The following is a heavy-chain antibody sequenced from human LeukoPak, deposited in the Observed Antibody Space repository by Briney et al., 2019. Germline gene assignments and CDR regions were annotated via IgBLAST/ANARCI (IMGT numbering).Heavy chain of an antibody. CDR3: ATNAAVATSRSWFDP. CDR1: GGSFSGYY. CDR2: INHSGST. Sequence: SETLSLTCAVYGGSFSGYYWNWIRQPPGKGLEWIGEINHSGSTNYNPSLKSRVTISVDTSKNQFSLKLSSVTAADTAVYYCATNAAVATSRSWFDPWGQGTPVTVSS. V-gene: IGHV4-34*01. J-gene: IGHJ5*02. D-gene: IGHD6-19*01.